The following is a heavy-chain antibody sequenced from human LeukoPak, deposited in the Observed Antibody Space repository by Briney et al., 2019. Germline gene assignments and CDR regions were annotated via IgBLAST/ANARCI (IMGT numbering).Heavy chain of an antibody. D-gene: IGHD3-10*01. Sequence: GGSLRLSCAASGFTFSTYWMHWVRQAPGKGLVWVSRINDDGRSTSYADSVKGRFAISRDNAKNTLYLQMNSLRGEDTAVYYCAKDSGASGSLIHYWGQGTLVTVSS. CDR1: GFTFSTYW. J-gene: IGHJ4*02. V-gene: IGHV3-74*01. CDR2: INDDGRST. CDR3: AKDSGASGSLIHY.